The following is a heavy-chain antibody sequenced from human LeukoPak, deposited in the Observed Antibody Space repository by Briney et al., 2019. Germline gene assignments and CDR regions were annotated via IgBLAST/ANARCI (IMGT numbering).Heavy chain of an antibody. CDR1: GFTFSDYY. CDR3: ARARNWNYAFDI. J-gene: IGHJ3*02. D-gene: IGHD1-7*01. Sequence: SGGSLRLSCAASGFTFSDYYMSWIRQAPGKGMEWVSYISSSGSTIYYADSVKGRFTISRDNAKNSLYLQMNSLRAEDTAVYYCARARNWNYAFDIWGQGTMVTVSS. CDR2: ISSSGSTI. V-gene: IGHV3-11*01.